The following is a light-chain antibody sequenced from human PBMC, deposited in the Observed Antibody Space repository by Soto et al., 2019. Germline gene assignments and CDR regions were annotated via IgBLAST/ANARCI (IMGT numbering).Light chain of an antibody. J-gene: IGKJ1*01. CDR1: QSLIHSDGNTY. CDR2: QVS. Sequence: DVVMTQSPLSLPVTLGQPASISCRSSQSLIHSDGNTYLNWFQQRPGQSQRRLIYQVSDRDSGVPDRFSGSGSGTDFTLKISGVEAEDVGVYYCMQGTHWPWTFGQGTEVEIK. CDR3: MQGTHWPWT. V-gene: IGKV2-30*02.